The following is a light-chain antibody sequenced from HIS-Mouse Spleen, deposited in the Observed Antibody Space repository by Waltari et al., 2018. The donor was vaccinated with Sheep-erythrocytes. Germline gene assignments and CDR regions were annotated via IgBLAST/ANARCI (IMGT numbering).Light chain of an antibody. J-gene: IGLJ3*02. CDR3: CSYAGSSTPWV. CDR1: SSDVGSYNL. CDR2: EGS. Sequence: QSALTQPASVSGSPGQSITISCTGTSSDVGSYNLVSWYQQHPGKAPKPMIYEGSKRRSGVSNRFSGCKSGNTASLTISGRQAEDEADYYCCSYAGSSTPWVFGGGTKLTVL. V-gene: IGLV2-23*01.